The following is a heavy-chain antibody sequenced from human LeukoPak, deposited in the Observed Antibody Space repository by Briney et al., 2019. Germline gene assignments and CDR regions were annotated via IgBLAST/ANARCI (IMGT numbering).Heavy chain of an antibody. CDR3: ARDLGYYDSSGYHPRAFDI. CDR2: IYYSGST. CDR1: VGSISSYY. V-gene: IGHV4-59*01. Sequence: SETLSLTCTVSVGSISSYYWNWIRQPPGKGLEWIGYIYYSGSTNYNPSLMSRVTISVDTSKNQFSLKLSSVTAADTAVYYCARDLGYYDSSGYHPRAFDIWGQGTMVTVSS. J-gene: IGHJ3*02. D-gene: IGHD3-22*01.